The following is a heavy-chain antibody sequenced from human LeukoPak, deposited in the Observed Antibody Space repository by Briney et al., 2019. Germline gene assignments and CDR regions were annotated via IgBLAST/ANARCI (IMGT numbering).Heavy chain of an antibody. J-gene: IGHJ4*02. CDR1: GFTVSSNY. V-gene: IGHV3-66*02. Sequence: PGGSLRLSCAASGFTVSSNYMSWVRQAPGKGLEWVSVIYSGGSTYCADSVKGRFTISRDNSKNTLYLQMNSLRAEDTAVYYCARGDDYGGSPFDYWGQGTLVTVSS. CDR3: ARGDDYGGSPFDY. CDR2: IYSGGST. D-gene: IGHD4-23*01.